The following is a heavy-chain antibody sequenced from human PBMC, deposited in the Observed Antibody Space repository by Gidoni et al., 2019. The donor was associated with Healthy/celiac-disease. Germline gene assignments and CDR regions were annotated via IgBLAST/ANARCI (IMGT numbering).Heavy chain of an antibody. Sequence: QVQLVQSGAEVEKPGSSVKVSCKASGGTFSSSAIRGVRQARGQGLGWMGGIIPIFGTANYAQKVQGRVTITADESTSTAYMELSSLRSQDTAVYYCARGPRAEYCSGGSGYFFSVGLYYYYYYMDVWGKGTTVTVSS. J-gene: IGHJ6*03. CDR1: GGTFSSSA. D-gene: IGHD2-15*01. V-gene: IGHV1-69*01. CDR2: IIPIFGTA. CDR3: ARGPRAEYCSGGSGYFFSVGLYYYYYYMDV.